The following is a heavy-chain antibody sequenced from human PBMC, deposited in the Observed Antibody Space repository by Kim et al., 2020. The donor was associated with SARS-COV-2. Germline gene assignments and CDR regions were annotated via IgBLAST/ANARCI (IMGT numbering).Heavy chain of an antibody. CDR1: GGSISSYY. V-gene: IGHV4-59*08. D-gene: IGHD2-15*01. J-gene: IGHJ6*01. Sequence: SETLSLTCTVSGGSISSYYWSWIRQPPGKGLEWIGYIYYSGSTNYNPSLKSRVTITVDTSKNQFSLTLRPATVAATAAYYCASQRRVLHLAAPNYYHGM. CDR3: ASQRRVLHLAAPNYYHGM. CDR2: IYYSGST.